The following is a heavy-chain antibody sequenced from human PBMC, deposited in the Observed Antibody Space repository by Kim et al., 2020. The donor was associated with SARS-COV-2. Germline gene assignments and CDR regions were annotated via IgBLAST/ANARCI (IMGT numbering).Heavy chain of an antibody. CDR2: T. Sequence: TEYAASAKGRLTSSRDDSNSIAYLQMNSLKTEEAAVYYCSRDDVSWYFDFWGQGTLVTVSS. V-gene: IGHV3-49*02. J-gene: IGHJ4*02. CDR3: SRDDVSWYFDF.